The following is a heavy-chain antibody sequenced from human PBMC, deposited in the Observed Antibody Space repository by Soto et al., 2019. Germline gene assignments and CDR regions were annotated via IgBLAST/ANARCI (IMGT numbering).Heavy chain of an antibody. V-gene: IGHV3-74*01. J-gene: IGHJ5*02. D-gene: IGHD2-8*02. CDR2: IDGDGRTT. CDR1: GFTLRSYW. Sequence: EVQLVESGGGLVQPGGSLTLSCAVSGFTLRSYWMHWVRQAPGKGLEWVSRIDGDGRTTNYADSVKGRFTISRDNAKNTVYLHRNSLRVEDRAVYYCARGVVVYQQLVRGRDRFDPWGQGTLVTVSS. CDR3: ARGVVVYQQLVRGRDRFDP.